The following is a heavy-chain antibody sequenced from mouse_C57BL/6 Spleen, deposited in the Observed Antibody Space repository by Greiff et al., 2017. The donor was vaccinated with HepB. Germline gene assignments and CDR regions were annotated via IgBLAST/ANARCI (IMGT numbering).Heavy chain of an antibody. J-gene: IGHJ1*03. CDR3: ARGYGNYRYFDV. CDR1: GFTFSDYG. CDR2: ISSGSSTI. V-gene: IGHV5-17*01. Sequence: EVKLVESGGGLVKPGGSLKLSCAASGFTFSDYGMHWVRQAPEKGLEWVAYISSGSSTIYYADTVKGRFTISRDNAKNTLFLQMTSLRSEDTAMYYCARGYGNYRYFDVWGTGTTVTVSS. D-gene: IGHD2-1*01.